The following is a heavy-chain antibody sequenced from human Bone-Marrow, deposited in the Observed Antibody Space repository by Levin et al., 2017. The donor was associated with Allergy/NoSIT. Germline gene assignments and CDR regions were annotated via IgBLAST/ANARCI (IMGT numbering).Heavy chain of an antibody. J-gene: IGHJ5*02. CDR1: GFSLTTSGVG. V-gene: IGHV2-5*02. Sequence: KRSGPTLVKPTQTLTLTCSFSGFSLTTSGVGVDWVRQSPGKALEWLALIYWDDDKRYSPSLKTRHTITKDISKNQVVLTMTNMDPMDTATYYCARKSGTLLTTRGWLDPWGQGILVSVSS. CDR2: IYWDDDK. CDR3: ARKSGTLLTTRGWLDP. D-gene: IGHD1-26*01.